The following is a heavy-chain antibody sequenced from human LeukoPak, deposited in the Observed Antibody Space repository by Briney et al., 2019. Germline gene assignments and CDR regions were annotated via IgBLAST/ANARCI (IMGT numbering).Heavy chain of an antibody. J-gene: IGHJ4*02. Sequence: GGSLRLSCAASGFTFSGSAMHWVRQASGKGLEWVGRIRSKTNSYATAYAASVKGRFTISGDDSKNTAYLQMNSLKTVDTAVYYCTPETFDYWGQGTLVTVSS. CDR1: GFTFSGSA. V-gene: IGHV3-73*01. CDR3: TPETFDY. CDR2: IRSKTNSYAT.